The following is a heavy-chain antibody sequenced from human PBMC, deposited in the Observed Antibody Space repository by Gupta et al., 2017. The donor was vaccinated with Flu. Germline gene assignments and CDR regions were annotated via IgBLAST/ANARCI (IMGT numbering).Heavy chain of an antibody. CDR3: AKGWGWNNNIYGMNV. Sequence: DGQAPGKGLGWLAGISNGGSRNYHTDCVKGRFIISRDNAKNTLDLQMGGRRAEETAVYYCAKGWGWNNNIYGMNVWGQVTTVTVSS. V-gene: IGHV3-33*05. J-gene: IGHJ6*02. D-gene: IGHD3-16*01. CDR2: ISNGGSRN.